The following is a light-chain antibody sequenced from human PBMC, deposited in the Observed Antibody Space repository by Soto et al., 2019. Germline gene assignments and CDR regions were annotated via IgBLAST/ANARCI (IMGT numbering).Light chain of an antibody. V-gene: IGLV2-14*01. CDR1: SSDVGGYNY. J-gene: IGLJ1*01. CDR3: RSYTSSSFYV. CDR2: EVS. Sequence: QSALTQPASVSGSPGQSITISCTGTSSDVGGYNYVSWYQQHPGKAPKLMVYEVSNRPSGVSNRFSGSKSGNTASLTISGLQDEDEADYYCRSYTSSSFYVFGTGTKLTVL.